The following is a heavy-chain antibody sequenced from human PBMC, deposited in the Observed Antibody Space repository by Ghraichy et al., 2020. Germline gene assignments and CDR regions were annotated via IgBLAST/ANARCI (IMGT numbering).Heavy chain of an antibody. D-gene: IGHD6-25*01. CDR3: ARGLASGWGYYYYGMDV. CDR1: GSTFSNYG. Sequence: GGSLRLSCAASGSTFSNYGMHWVRQAPGKGLEWVAVIWNDGSDKYYSDSVKGRFTISRDNSRNTLYLQMNSLRADDTAVYYCARGLASGWGYYYYGMDVWGQGTTVPVS. J-gene: IGHJ6*02. CDR2: IWNDGSDK. V-gene: IGHV3-33*01.